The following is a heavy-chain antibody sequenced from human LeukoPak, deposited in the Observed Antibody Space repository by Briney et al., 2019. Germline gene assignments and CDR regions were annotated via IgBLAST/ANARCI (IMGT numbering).Heavy chain of an antibody. V-gene: IGHV3-23*01. Sequence: KAGGSLRLSCAASGFTFSSYAMSWVRPAPGKGREWVSAISGSGGSTYYADSVKGRFTISRDNSKNTLYLQMNSLRAEDTAVYYCAKGDFWSGYYDYWGQGTLVTVSS. CDR3: AKGDFWSGYYDY. CDR2: ISGSGGST. D-gene: IGHD3-3*01. CDR1: GFTFSSYA. J-gene: IGHJ4*02.